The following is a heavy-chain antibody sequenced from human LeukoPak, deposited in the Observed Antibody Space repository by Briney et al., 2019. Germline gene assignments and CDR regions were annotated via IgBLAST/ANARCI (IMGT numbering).Heavy chain of an antibody. J-gene: IGHJ6*03. CDR3: ARDHYFYYMDA. CDR1: GFTLSTYA. Sequence: PGGSLRLSCAASGFTLSTYAMSWVRQTPGKGLEWVAATSSSDAGTYHADSVRGRFTISRDNAENSLYLQMNSLRAEDTAVYYCARDHYFYYMDAWGKGTTVTVSS. V-gene: IGHV3-23*01. CDR2: TSSSDAGT.